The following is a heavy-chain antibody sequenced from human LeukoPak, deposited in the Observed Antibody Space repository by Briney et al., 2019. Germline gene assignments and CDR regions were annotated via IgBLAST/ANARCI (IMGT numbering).Heavy chain of an antibody. Sequence: PSQTLSLTCTVSGGSISRGGDYWSWIRQHPGKGLEWIGYIYDSGSTYYNPSLKSRVTMSVDTSKNQFSLKLSSVTAADTAIYYCARENPSGYYNRPIDYWGQGTLVTVSS. CDR3: ARENPSGYYNRPIDY. CDR2: IYDSGST. D-gene: IGHD3-22*01. J-gene: IGHJ4*02. CDR1: GGSISRGGDY. V-gene: IGHV4-31*03.